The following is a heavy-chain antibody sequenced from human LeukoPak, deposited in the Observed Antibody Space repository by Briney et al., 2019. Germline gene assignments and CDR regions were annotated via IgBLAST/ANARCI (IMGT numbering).Heavy chain of an antibody. V-gene: IGHV4-59*01. Sequence: SETLSLTCTVSGGSISSYYWSWIRQPPGKGLEWIGYIYYSGSTNYNPSLKSRVTVSVDTSKNQFSLKLSSVTAADTAVYYCARADHPLSEWELPGIGFDIWGQGTMVTVSS. J-gene: IGHJ3*02. D-gene: IGHD1-26*01. CDR2: IYYSGST. CDR3: ARADHPLSEWELPGIGFDI. CDR1: GGSISSYY.